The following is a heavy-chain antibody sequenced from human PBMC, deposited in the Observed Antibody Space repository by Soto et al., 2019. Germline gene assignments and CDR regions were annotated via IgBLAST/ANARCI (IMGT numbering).Heavy chain of an antibody. CDR2: IKGKSDGGTT. Sequence: GGSLRLSCATSGFSFSNAWMSWVRQAPGKGLEWVGRIKGKSDGGTTDYAAPVKGRFTVSRDDSKNTVYLQMNSLKTEDTAVYYCTTGTTVITGYFDYWGQGTLVTVSS. CDR3: TTGTTVITGYFDY. D-gene: IGHD4-17*01. CDR1: GFSFSNAW. V-gene: IGHV3-15*01. J-gene: IGHJ4*02.